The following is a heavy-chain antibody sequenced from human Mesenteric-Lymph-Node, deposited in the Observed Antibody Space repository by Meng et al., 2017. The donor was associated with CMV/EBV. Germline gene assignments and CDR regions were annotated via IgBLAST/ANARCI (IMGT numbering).Heavy chain of an antibody. J-gene: IGHJ6*02. V-gene: IGHV3-21*01. CDR3: ARDGAYYDFWSGYQYYYYGMDV. D-gene: IGHD3-3*01. Sequence: GESLKISCAASGFTFSSYWMSWVRQAPGKGLEWVSSISSSSSYIYYADSVKGRFTISRDNAKNSLYLQMNSLRAEDTAVYYCARDGAYYDFWSGYQYYYYGMDVWGQGTTVTVSS. CDR2: ISSSSSYI. CDR1: GFTFSSYW.